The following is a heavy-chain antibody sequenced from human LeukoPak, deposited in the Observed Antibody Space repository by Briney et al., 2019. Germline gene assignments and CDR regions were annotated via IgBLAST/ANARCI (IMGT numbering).Heavy chain of an antibody. CDR2: ISAYNGNT. J-gene: IGHJ4*02. Sequence: ASGNVSCNASGHTFTSYGISWVRQAPGQGLEWMGWISAYNGNTNYAQKLQGRVTMTTATSTSTAYMELRSRRSDDTAVYYCARDSDLGWAVAVTAPFDYWGQGTLVTVSS. CDR3: ARDSDLGWAVAVTAPFDY. CDR1: GHTFTSYG. D-gene: IGHD6-19*01. V-gene: IGHV1-18*01.